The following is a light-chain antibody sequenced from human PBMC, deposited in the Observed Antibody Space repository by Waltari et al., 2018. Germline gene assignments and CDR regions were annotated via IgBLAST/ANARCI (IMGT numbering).Light chain of an antibody. J-gene: IGLJ2*01. CDR2: EDN. Sequence: SYELTQPPSVSVSPGQTARITCSGDALPKKYTSWYQQKSGQAPVLLIDEDNRRPSAIPERVFGSTSGTLATLTISGAQVEDEADYYCYSTDSSGNERVFGGGTKLTVL. V-gene: IGLV3-10*01. CDR1: ALPKKY. CDR3: YSTDSSGNERV.